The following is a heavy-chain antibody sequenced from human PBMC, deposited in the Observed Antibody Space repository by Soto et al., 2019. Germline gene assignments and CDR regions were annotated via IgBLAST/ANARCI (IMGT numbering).Heavy chain of an antibody. J-gene: IGHJ4*02. CDR2: VHYTGNV. V-gene: IGHV4-39*01. CDR1: GGSITTTETY. Sequence: SETLSLTCAVSGGSITTTETYWGWIRRPPGKGLERIGSVHYTGNVHHNPSLKSRVTFSVDPARNLFSLNLTSVTAADTAFYYCARHTPYWFGETRFDSWGQGTLVTVSS. CDR3: ARHTPYWFGETRFDS. D-gene: IGHD3-10*01.